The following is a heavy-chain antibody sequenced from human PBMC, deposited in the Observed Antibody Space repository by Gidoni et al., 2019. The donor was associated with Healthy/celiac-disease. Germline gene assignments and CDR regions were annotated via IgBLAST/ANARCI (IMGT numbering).Heavy chain of an antibody. CDR1: GFPFSSYA. V-gene: IGHV3-23*01. CDR2: ISGSGGST. CDR3: AGGWELLRLLGDY. Sequence: EVQLLESGGGLVQPGGSLRLSCAASGFPFSSYAMSWVRQAPGKGLEWVSAISGSGGSTYYADSVKGRSTISRDNSKNTLYLQMNSLRAEDTAVYYCAGGWELLRLLGDYWGQGTLVTVSS. D-gene: IGHD1-26*01. J-gene: IGHJ4*02.